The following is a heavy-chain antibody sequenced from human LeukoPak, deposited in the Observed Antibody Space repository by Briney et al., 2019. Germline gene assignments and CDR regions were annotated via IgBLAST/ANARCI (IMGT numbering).Heavy chain of an antibody. J-gene: IGHJ4*02. CDR3: ATISGYCSSINCPPLDY. CDR2: INPNSGGT. CDR1: GYTFNGNY. D-gene: IGHD2-2*01. V-gene: IGHV1-2*02. Sequence: GASVKVSCKASGYTFNGNYMHWVRQAPGQGLEWMGWINPNSGGTNYAQKFQGRVTMTRDTSISTAYMELSRLRSDDTAVYYCATISGYCSSINCPPLDYWGQGTLVTVSS.